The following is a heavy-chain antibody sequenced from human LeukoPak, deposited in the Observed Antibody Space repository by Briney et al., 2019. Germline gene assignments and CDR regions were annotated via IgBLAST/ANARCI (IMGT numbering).Heavy chain of an antibody. Sequence: GESLKISCKGSGYSFTSYWIGWVRQMPGKGLEWMGIIDPADSDTRYSPSFQGQVIISADKSISTAYLKWSSLKASDTAVYYCARPGGYSGFDPDAFEIWGQGTMVTVSS. CDR2: IDPADSDT. D-gene: IGHD5-12*01. CDR1: GYSFTSYW. V-gene: IGHV5-51*01. CDR3: ARPGGYSGFDPDAFEI. J-gene: IGHJ3*02.